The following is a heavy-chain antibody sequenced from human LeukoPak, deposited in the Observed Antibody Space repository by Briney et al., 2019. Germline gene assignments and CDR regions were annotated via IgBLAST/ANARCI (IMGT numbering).Heavy chain of an antibody. J-gene: IGHJ4*02. CDR2: ISTRTDYM. CDR3: ARAIFSRGWYLVDY. CDR1: GFPFSSYS. Sequence: PGGSLRLSCAASGFPFSSYSMNWVRRAPGRGLEWVSSISTRTDYMYYADSVKGRFTISRDNAKNSLYLQMNSLRAEDTAVYYCARAIFSRGWYLVDYWGQGTLVTVSS. V-gene: IGHV3-21*01. D-gene: IGHD6-19*01.